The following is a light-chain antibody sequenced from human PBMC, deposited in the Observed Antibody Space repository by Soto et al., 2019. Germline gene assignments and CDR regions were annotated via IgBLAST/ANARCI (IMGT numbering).Light chain of an antibody. V-gene: IGKV1-9*01. CDR3: QQLNSYVFT. CDR1: QDVSRF. Sequence: DIQLTQSPSFLSASVGDRVTISCRASQDVSRFLAWYQQKPGKAPNLLIYAASTLQSGVPSRFSGSESGTEFTLTISSLQPEDFATYYCQQLNSYVFTFGPGTKVDIK. CDR2: AAS. J-gene: IGKJ3*01.